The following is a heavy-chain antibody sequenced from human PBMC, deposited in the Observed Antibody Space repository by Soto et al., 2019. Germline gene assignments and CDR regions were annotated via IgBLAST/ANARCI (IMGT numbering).Heavy chain of an antibody. J-gene: IGHJ4*02. Sequence: SETLSLTCAVYGGSFSGYYWSWIRQPPGKGLEWIGEINHSGSTNYNPSLKSRVTISVDTSKNQFSLKLGSVTAADTAVYYCARAQNGSGSYYASYFVDYWGQGTLVTVSS. CDR2: INHSGST. CDR3: ARAQNGSGSYYASYFVDY. D-gene: IGHD3-10*01. V-gene: IGHV4-34*01. CDR1: GGSFSGYY.